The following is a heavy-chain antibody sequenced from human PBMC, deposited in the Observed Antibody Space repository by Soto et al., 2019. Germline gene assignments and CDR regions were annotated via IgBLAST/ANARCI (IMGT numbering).Heavy chain of an antibody. D-gene: IGHD3-22*01. CDR1: GATLDTFINFG. V-gene: IGHV1-69*13. J-gene: IGHJ3*01. CDR3: ARGAATQIVVVMYDALEL. Sequence: QVQLVQSGAEVKRPGSSVKVSCKASGATLDTFINFGITWVRRAPGQGLEWMGGIIPVFGTPHYAPKLQGRLTISADETTRTAYMELSGLRSEDTAIYYCARGAATQIVVVMYDALELWGQGTMVTVSS. CDR2: IIPVFGTP.